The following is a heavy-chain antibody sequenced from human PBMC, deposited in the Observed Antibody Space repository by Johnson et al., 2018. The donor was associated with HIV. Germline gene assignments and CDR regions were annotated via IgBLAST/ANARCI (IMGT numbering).Heavy chain of an antibody. J-gene: IGHJ3*02. D-gene: IGHD3-10*01. CDR1: GFTFSSYD. CDR2: IGTAGDT. CDR3: ARDASYYGSANDAFDI. V-gene: IGHV3-13*01. Sequence: VQLVESGGGLVQPGRSLRLFCAASGFTFSSYDMHWVRQATGKGLEWVSAIGTAGDTYYPGSVKGRFTISRENAKNSLYLQMNSLRAEDTAVYYCARDASYYGSANDAFDIWGQGTMVTVSS.